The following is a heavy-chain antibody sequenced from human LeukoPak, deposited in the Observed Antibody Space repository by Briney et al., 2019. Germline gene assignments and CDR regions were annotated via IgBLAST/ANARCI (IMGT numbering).Heavy chain of an antibody. CDR1: GFNFNYYA. J-gene: IGHJ4*02. V-gene: IGHV3-23*01. CDR3: ARHDSFIPY. Sequence: GGSLRLSCAASGFNFNYYAMSWVGQAPGKGLEWVSGISDNEGRTYYTDSVKGRFTISRDRTKNTVYLQMHNLRANDTAVYFCARHDSFIPYWGQGTLVTVSS. D-gene: IGHD5-18*01. CDR2: ISDNEGRT.